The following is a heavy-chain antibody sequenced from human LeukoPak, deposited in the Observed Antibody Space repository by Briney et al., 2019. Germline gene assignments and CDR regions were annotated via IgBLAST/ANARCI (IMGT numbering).Heavy chain of an antibody. CDR2: LYYSGST. CDR3: ARQGGSPDWFDP. Sequence: SETLYLACTVSSGSISSSAYYWGWIRQPPGKGLEWIGSLYYSGSTYYNPSLKSRVTISVDTSKKQFSLKLTSVTAADTAVYYCARQGGSPDWFDPWGQGTLVTVSS. CDR1: SGSISSSAYY. V-gene: IGHV4-39*01. J-gene: IGHJ5*02. D-gene: IGHD1-26*01.